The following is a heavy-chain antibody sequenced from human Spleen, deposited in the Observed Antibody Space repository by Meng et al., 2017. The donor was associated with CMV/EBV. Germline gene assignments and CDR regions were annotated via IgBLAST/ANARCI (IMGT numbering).Heavy chain of an antibody. J-gene: IGHJ4*02. D-gene: IGHD3-16*01. Sequence: SGGSIISSNCYWAWIRQPPGKGLEWIGTLNHGGTTHYNPSLKSRVTMSIDTSKNQFSPQLNSVTAADTAIYYCARDRWSGAWGGFDYWGQGSLVTVSS. CDR3: ARDRWSGAWGGFDY. CDR1: GGSIISSNCY. CDR2: LNHGGTT. V-gene: IGHV4-39*07.